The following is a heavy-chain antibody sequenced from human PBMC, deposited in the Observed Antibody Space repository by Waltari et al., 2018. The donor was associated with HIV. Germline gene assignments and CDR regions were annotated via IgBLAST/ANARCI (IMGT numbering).Heavy chain of an antibody. D-gene: IGHD2-15*01. V-gene: IGHV5-51*01. CDR3: ARHGVVDGNDSYGMDV. Sequence: EVQLVQSGAEGKKPGESLKISCKGFGYNFDKYWIGWVRQMPGKGLEWMGIIYPGDSDTRYSPSFQGQVTFSADKSITTAYLQWSNLKASDTAMYYCARHGVVDGNDSYGMDVWGQGTTVTVSS. CDR1: GYNFDKYW. J-gene: IGHJ6*02. CDR2: IYPGDSDT.